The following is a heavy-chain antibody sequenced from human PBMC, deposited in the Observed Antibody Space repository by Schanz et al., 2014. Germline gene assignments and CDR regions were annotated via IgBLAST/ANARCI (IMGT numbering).Heavy chain of an antibody. Sequence: QVQLVQSGGEVKTPGASVKVSCKASGYTFTRSGISWVRQAPGQGLEWMGWNGGSDGNTNFAQKFQGRVTMTTDTSTSTVYMELRSLTSDDSAVYYCARDRDQWDGNYLDYWGQGTLVTVSS. V-gene: IGHV1-18*01. CDR2: NGGSDGNT. CDR3: ARDRDQWDGNYLDY. J-gene: IGHJ4*02. D-gene: IGHD1-26*01. CDR1: GYTFTRSG.